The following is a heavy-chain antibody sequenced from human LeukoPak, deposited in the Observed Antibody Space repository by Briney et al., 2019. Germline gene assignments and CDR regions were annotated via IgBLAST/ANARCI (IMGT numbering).Heavy chain of an antibody. CDR3: ATDTYGDYPIY. V-gene: IGHV1-3*01. J-gene: IGHJ4*02. D-gene: IGHD4-17*01. CDR1: GYTFTSYA. CDR2: INAGNGNT. Sequence: RVASVKVSCKASGYTFTSYAMHWVRQAPGQRLEWMGWINAGNGNTKYSQKFQGRVTTTRDTSASTAYMELSSLRSEDTAVYYCATDTYGDYPIYWGQGTLVTVSS.